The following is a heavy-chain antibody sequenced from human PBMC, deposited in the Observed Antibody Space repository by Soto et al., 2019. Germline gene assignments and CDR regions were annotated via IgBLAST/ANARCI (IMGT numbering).Heavy chain of an antibody. Sequence: EVQLVEPGGGLVKPGGSLRLSCAASDLIFSSAWMNWVRQAPGKGLEWVGRIKSKTDGGTADYATPVNARFTISRDDSKTTLYLQMNSLKTEDTGVYYCTTEKGARIVGATLDYWGQGTLVTVSS. CDR2: IKSKTDGGTA. CDR1: DLIFSSAW. CDR3: TTEKGARIVGATLDY. J-gene: IGHJ4*02. D-gene: IGHD1-26*01. V-gene: IGHV3-15*07.